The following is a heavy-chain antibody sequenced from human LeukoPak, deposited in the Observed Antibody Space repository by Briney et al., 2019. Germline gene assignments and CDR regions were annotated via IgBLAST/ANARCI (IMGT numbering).Heavy chain of an antibody. J-gene: IGHJ4*02. CDR3: ATYSKLYESGRLVFGH. CDR2: VNPKSGGT. Sequence: ASVKVSCKASGYTFTDYYMHWVRQAPGQGLEWMGWVNPKSGGTNYAQEFQGRVTMTEDTSTDTAYMELSSLRSEDTAVYYCATYSKLYESGRLVFGHWGQGTLVTVSS. CDR1: GYTFTDYY. D-gene: IGHD3-9*01. V-gene: IGHV1-2*02.